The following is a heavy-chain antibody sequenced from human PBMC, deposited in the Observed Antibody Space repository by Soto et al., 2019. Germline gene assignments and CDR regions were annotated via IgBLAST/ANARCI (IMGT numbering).Heavy chain of an antibody. V-gene: IGHV4-4*02. CDR2: IYHSGST. Sequence: SETLSLTCAVSVGSISSSNWWSWVRQPPGKGLEWIGEIYHSGSTNYNPSLKSRVTISVDKSKNQFSLKLSSVTAADTAVYYCARDHRAYGTGGYYYYYGMDVWGQGTTVTVSS. D-gene: IGHD2-8*02. J-gene: IGHJ6*02. CDR3: ARDHRAYGTGGYYYYYGMDV. CDR1: VGSISSSNW.